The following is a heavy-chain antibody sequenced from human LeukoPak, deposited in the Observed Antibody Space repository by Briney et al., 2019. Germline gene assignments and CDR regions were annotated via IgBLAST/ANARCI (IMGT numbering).Heavy chain of an antibody. V-gene: IGHV4-38-2*01. Sequence: PSETLSLTCAVSGYSISSGFYWGWIRQPPGKGLEWVGSIYHSGNTYYNPSLRSRVTMSVDTSKNQFSLKLSSLTAADTAVYYCARVRMRGYSYGPFDYWGQGTLVTVSS. J-gene: IGHJ4*02. D-gene: IGHD5-18*01. CDR3: ARVRMRGYSYGPFDY. CDR1: GYSISSGFY. CDR2: IYHSGNT.